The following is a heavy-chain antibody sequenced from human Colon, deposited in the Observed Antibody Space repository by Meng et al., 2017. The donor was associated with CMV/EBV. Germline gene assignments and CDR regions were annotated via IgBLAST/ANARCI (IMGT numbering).Heavy chain of an antibody. V-gene: IGHV3-9*01. CDR1: GFRFNDYA. CDR2: IAWNSGST. J-gene: IGHJ6*02. CDR3: ARHTIFGVGRYYYHGLDV. D-gene: IGHD3-3*01. Sequence: SLKISCAASGFRFNDYAMHWVRQVPGKGLEWVSGIAWNSGSTDYADSVRGRFTTSRDNAKNSLYLQMDSLRAEDTAVYYCARHTIFGVGRYYYHGLDVWGQGTTVTVSS.